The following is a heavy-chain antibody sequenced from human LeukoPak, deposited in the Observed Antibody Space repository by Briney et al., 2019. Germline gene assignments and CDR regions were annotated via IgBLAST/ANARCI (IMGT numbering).Heavy chain of an antibody. CDR1: GYTFTSYG. J-gene: IGHJ4*02. Sequence: ASVKVSCKASGYTFTSYGISWVRQAPGQGLEWMGWISAYNGNTRSAQKFQGRVTMTTDTSTSTAYMELRSLRSDDTAVYYCARLIVDSSWYVGGDYWGQGTLVTVSS. V-gene: IGHV1-18*01. CDR3: ARLIVDSSWYVGGDY. D-gene: IGHD6-13*01. CDR2: ISAYNGNT.